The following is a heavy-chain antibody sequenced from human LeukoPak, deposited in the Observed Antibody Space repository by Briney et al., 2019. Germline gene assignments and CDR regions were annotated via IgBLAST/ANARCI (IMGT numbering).Heavy chain of an antibody. CDR1: GFTFSRYT. CDR2: ITSSSSYI. V-gene: IGHV3-21*01. J-gene: IGHJ6*03. D-gene: IGHD2-21*02. CDR3: ARDPVTYYYYYYMDV. Sequence: GGSLRLSCAASGFTFSRYTMNWVRQAPGKGLEWVSSITSSSSYIYYADSVKGRFTISRDNAKNTLYLQMNSLRAEDTAVYYCARDPVTYYYYYYMDVWGKGTTVTISS.